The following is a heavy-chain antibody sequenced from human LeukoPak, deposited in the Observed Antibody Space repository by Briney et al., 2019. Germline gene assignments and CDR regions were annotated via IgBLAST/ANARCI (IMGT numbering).Heavy chain of an antibody. Sequence: AGGSLRLSCTASGFTFSSYGMNWVRQAPGKGLKWVSYISSSISAIKYADSVKGRFTISRDNAKNSLFLQMNSLRDEDTAMYYCARGGGARPDYWGQGTLVTVSS. J-gene: IGHJ4*02. CDR1: GFTFSSYG. CDR3: ARGGGARPDY. V-gene: IGHV3-48*02. CDR2: ISSSISAI. D-gene: IGHD3-10*01.